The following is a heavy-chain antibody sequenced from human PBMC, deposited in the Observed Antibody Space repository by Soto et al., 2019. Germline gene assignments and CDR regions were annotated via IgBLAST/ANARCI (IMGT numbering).Heavy chain of an antibody. V-gene: IGHV3-33*01. Sequence: QVQLVESGGGVVQPGRSLRLSCVASGFAFSTYGIHWVRQAPGKGLEWVAFIWYDGSIKYYADSVKGRFTISRDNSKNTLYLQMNSLRADDTAVYYCARASGPFDYWGQGTQVTVSS. CDR3: ARASGPFDY. CDR1: GFAFSTYG. D-gene: IGHD5-12*01. CDR2: IWYDGSIK. J-gene: IGHJ4*02.